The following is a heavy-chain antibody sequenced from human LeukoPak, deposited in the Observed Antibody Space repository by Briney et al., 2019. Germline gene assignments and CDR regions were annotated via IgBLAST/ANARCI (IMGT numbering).Heavy chain of an antibody. CDR1: GCTFTAYY. Sequence: ASVKVSCKATGCTFTAYYMHWVRQAPGQGLEWMGLINPSGSDTVYAQKFQGRVTMTRDTSISTAYMQLSSLRSDDTAVYYCARNTNRVLGQMDVWGKGTTVTVSS. V-gene: IGHV1-2*02. J-gene: IGHJ6*04. CDR3: ARNTNRVLGQMDV. CDR2: INPSGSDT. D-gene: IGHD4/OR15-4a*01.